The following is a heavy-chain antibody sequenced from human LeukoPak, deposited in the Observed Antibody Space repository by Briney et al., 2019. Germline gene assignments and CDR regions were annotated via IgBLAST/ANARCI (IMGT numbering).Heavy chain of an antibody. V-gene: IGHV1-2*02. CDR1: GYTFTIYY. CDR3: AREALEGSSWYNY. CDR2: INPNSGGT. Sequence: ASVKVSCKASGYTFTIYYMHGVRQAPGQGLEWMGWINPNSGGTNYAQKFQGRVTMTRDTSISTAYMELSRLRSDDTAVYYCAREALEGSSWYNYWGQGTLVTVSS. J-gene: IGHJ4*02. D-gene: IGHD6-13*01.